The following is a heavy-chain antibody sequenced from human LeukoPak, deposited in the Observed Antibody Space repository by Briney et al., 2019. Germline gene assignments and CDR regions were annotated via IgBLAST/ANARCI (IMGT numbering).Heavy chain of an antibody. CDR2: ISAYNGNT. D-gene: IGHD2-15*01. V-gene: IGHV1-18*01. CDR3: ARVKSSGGSLPEDDAFDI. J-gene: IGHJ3*02. Sequence: GASVKVSCKASGYTFTSYGISWVRQAPGQGLEWMGWISAYNGNTNHAQKLQGRVTMTTDTSTSTAYMELRSLRSDDTAVYYCARVKSSGGSLPEDDAFDIWGQGTMVTVSS. CDR1: GYTFTSYG.